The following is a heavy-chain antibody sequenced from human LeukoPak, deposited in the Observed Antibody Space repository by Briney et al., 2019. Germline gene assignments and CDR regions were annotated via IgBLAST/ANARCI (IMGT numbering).Heavy chain of an antibody. CDR3: ARDGGSYHFDY. J-gene: IGHJ4*02. D-gene: IGHD1-26*01. CDR2: FHYSGST. Sequence: SETLSLTCIVSGGSISSSSYYWGWIRQPPGKGLEWIGSFHYSGSTYQNPSLKGRVTISVDTSKNQFSLKLISVTAADTAVYYCARDGGSYHFDYWGQGTLVTVSS. V-gene: IGHV4-39*07. CDR1: GGSISSSSYY.